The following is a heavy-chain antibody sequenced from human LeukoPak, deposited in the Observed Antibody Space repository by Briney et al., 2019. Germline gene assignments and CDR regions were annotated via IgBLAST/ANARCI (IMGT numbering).Heavy chain of an antibody. Sequence: GGSLRLSCAASGFTFSSYAMSWVRQAPGKGLEWVSAISGSGGSTYYADSVKGRFTISRDNSKNTLYLQMNSLRAEDTAVYYCAKDVRQQWLVPGGAFDIWGQGTMVTVSS. D-gene: IGHD6-19*01. CDR1: GFTFSSYA. CDR2: ISGSGGST. J-gene: IGHJ3*02. V-gene: IGHV3-23*01. CDR3: AKDVRQQWLVPGGAFDI.